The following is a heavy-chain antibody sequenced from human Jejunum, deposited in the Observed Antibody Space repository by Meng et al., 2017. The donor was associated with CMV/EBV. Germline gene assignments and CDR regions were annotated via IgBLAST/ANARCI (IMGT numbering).Heavy chain of an antibody. CDR1: SLNTNRVG. CDR2: IYWNDDK. D-gene: IGHD5-24*01. Sequence: SLNTNRVGVAWHRQPPGKALEWLAHIYWNDDKRYSPFLTSRLSITKDTSKNQVVLTMTNMDPVDTATYYCARLEMVLVPPSILIDSWGQGTLVTVSS. CDR3: ARLEMVLVPPSILIDS. V-gene: IGHV2-5*01. J-gene: IGHJ4*02.